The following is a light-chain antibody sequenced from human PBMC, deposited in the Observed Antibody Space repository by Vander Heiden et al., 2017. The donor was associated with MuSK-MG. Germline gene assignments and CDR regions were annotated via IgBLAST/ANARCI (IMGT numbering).Light chain of an antibody. CDR3: QVWDFNTDHVI. CDR2: ESR. V-gene: IGLV3-21*02. CDR1: NIGNKE. Sequence: SYVLTQPPSLSVAPGQTARISCGGDNIGNKEVHWYQQKSGQAPVLVVYESRDRPSGIPARFSGANSGNMATLSIIRAEAGDEADYYCQVWDFNTDHVIFGGGTKLTVL. J-gene: IGLJ2*01.